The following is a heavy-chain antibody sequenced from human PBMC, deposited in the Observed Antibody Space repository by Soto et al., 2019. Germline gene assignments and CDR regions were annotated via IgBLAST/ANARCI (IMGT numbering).Heavy chain of an antibody. CDR2: IYYTGNT. D-gene: IGHD6-6*01. V-gene: IGHV4-31*03. J-gene: IGHJ3*02. CDR3: ARVGISSSDAFDI. Sequence: QVQLQESGPGLVKPSQTLSLTCTVSGGSISSGGYYWSWIRQHPEKGLEWIGYIYYTGNTYYNASLKSRVTISVDTSNNQFSLKLSSVTAADTAVYYCARVGISSSDAFDIWGQGTTLTVSS. CDR1: GGSISSGGYY.